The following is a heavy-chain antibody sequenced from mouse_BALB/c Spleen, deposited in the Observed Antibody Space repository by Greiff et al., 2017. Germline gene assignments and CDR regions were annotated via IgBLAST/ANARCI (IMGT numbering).Heavy chain of an antibody. CDR1: GYTFSSDW. CDR2: ILPGSGST. J-gene: IGHJ4*01. D-gene: IGHD2-4*01. CDR3: ARRGLRRGYYAMDY. Sequence: QVQLKQSGAELMKPGASVKISCKATGYTFSSDWIEWVKQRPGHGLEWIGEILPGSGSTNYNEKFKGKATFTADTSSNTAYMQLSSLTSEDSAVYYCARRGLRRGYYAMDYWGQGTSVTVSS. V-gene: IGHV1-9*01.